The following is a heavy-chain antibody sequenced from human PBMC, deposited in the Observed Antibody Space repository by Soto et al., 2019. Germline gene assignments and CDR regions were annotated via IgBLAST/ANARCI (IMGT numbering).Heavy chain of an antibody. CDR2: IYYSGST. CDR3: ARELRFLPPDYYYYMDV. Sequence: PSETLSLACTVSGGSISSYYWSWIRQPPGKGLEWIGYIYYSGSTNYNPSLKSRVTISVDTSKNQFSLKLSSVTAADTAVYYCARELRFLPPDYYYYMDVWGKGTTVTVSS. CDR1: GGSISSYY. V-gene: IGHV4-59*01. J-gene: IGHJ6*03. D-gene: IGHD3-3*01.